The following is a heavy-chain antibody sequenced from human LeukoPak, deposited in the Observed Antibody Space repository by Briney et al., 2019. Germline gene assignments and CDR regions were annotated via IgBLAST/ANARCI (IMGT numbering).Heavy chain of an antibody. V-gene: IGHV1-18*01. CDR2: ISAYNGNT. J-gene: IGHJ4*02. Sequence: ASVKVSCKASGYTFTSYGISWVRQAPGQGLEWMGWISAYNGNTNYAQKFQGRVTMTEDTSTDTAYVELSSLRSEDTAVYYCATVPRYDSSGYYAKVLGYWGQGTLVTVSS. CDR1: GYTFTSYG. CDR3: ATVPRYDSSGYYAKVLGY. D-gene: IGHD3-22*01.